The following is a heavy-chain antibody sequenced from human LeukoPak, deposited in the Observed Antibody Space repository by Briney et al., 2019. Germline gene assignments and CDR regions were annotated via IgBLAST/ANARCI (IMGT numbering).Heavy chain of an antibody. CDR2: IYYSGST. Sequence: SETLSLTCTVSGGSISSYYWSWIRQPPGKGLEWIGYIYYSGSTNYNPSLKSRVTISVDTSKNQFSLKLSSVTAADTAVYYCAQGGIAVAGALDYWGQGTLVTVSS. CDR3: AQGGIAVAGALDY. CDR1: GGSISSYY. D-gene: IGHD6-19*01. V-gene: IGHV4-59*08. J-gene: IGHJ4*02.